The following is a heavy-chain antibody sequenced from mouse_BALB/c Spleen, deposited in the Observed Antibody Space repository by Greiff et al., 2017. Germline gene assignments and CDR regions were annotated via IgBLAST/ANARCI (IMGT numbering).Heavy chain of an antibody. Sequence: EVQGVESGGGLVQPGGSRKLSCAASGFTFSSFGMHWVRQAPEKGLEWVAYISSGSSTIYYADTVKGRFTISRDNPKNTLFLQMTSLRSEDTAMYYCVRGWDGYFFDYWGQGTTLTVSS. J-gene: IGHJ2*01. CDR3: VRGWDGYFFDY. CDR2: ISSGSSTI. V-gene: IGHV5-17*02. CDR1: GFTFSSFG. D-gene: IGHD2-3*01.